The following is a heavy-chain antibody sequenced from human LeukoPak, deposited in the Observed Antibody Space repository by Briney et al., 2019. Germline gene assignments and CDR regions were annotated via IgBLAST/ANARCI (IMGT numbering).Heavy chain of an antibody. D-gene: IGHD3-22*01. V-gene: IGHV1-8*03. CDR3: AREDFYDSGSNDY. CDR1: GYSFTNYD. Sequence: ASVKVSCKASGYSFTNYDINWVRQPTGQGLEWMGWMNPNSGITAYAQKFQGRVTITRNTSISTAYMELSSLRSEDTAVYYCAREDFYDSGSNDYWGQGTLVTVSS. J-gene: IGHJ4*02. CDR2: MNPNSGIT.